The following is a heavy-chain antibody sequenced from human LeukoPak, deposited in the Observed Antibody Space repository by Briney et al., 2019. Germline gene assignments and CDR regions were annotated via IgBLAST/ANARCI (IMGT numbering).Heavy chain of an antibody. Sequence: ASGKVSCKASGDTFTDYYMHWVRQAPGQGLEWMGRINPNSGGTNYAQKFQGRVTMTRDTSISTAYMDLSRLRSDDTALYYCARESSSTGVDFRGQGTLVTVSS. CDR3: ARESSSTGVDF. J-gene: IGHJ4*02. D-gene: IGHD1-26*01. CDR2: INPNSGGT. V-gene: IGHV1-2*06. CDR1: GDTFTDYY.